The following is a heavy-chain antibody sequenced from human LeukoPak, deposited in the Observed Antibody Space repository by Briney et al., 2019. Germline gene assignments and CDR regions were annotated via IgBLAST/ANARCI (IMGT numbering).Heavy chain of an antibody. V-gene: IGHV3-30-3*01. CDR3: ARDYNDYYDSSGAFDI. D-gene: IGHD3-22*01. J-gene: IGHJ3*02. Sequence: GGSLRLSCAASGFTFSSYAMHWVRQAPGKGLEWVALISYDESNKYYADSVKGRFTISRDNSKNTLYLQMNSVRAEDTAVYYCARDYNDYYDSSGAFDIWGQGTMVTVSS. CDR2: ISYDESNK. CDR1: GFTFSSYA.